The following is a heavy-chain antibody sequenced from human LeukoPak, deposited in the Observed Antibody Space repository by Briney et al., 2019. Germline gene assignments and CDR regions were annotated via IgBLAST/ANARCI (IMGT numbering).Heavy chain of an antibody. Sequence: ASVKVSCKASGGTFSNYATNWVRQAPGQGLEWMGWINPNSGGTNYAQKFQGRVTMTRDTSISTAYMELSRLRSDDTAVYYCASERYSYENWFDPWGQGTLVTVSS. D-gene: IGHD5-18*01. CDR2: INPNSGGT. V-gene: IGHV1-2*02. CDR1: GGTFSNYA. CDR3: ASERYSYENWFDP. J-gene: IGHJ5*02.